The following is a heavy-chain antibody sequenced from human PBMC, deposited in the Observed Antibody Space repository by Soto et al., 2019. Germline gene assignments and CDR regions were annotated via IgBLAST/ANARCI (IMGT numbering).Heavy chain of an antibody. D-gene: IGHD6-13*01. CDR3: AKGWYWFDP. J-gene: IGHJ5*02. Sequence: EVQLLESGGGLVQPGGSLRLSCAASGFTFSSYGMSWVRQAPGKGLEWVSGISDSGGTAYHADSVKGRFTISRDNSKSTRSLQMNSLRAEDTAVYYCAKGWYWFDPWGQGTLVTVSS. V-gene: IGHV3-23*01. CDR1: GFTFSSYG. CDR2: ISDSGGTA.